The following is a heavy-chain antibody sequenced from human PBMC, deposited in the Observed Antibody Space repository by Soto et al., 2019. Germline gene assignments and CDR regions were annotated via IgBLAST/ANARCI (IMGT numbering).Heavy chain of an antibody. CDR3: AKDLEGIDSNGNHARGFFDY. J-gene: IGHJ4*02. V-gene: IGHV3-23*01. Sequence: EVQLLDSGGALVQAGGSLRLSCAASGFTFSSYAMTWARQAPGKGLEWVSIITGSGGRALYADSVKGRFTISRDNSKNTVYLQMNGLRAEDTAIYYCAKDLEGIDSNGNHARGFFDYWGRGTLVTVSS. CDR2: ITGSGGRA. CDR1: GFTFSSYA. D-gene: IGHD6-13*01.